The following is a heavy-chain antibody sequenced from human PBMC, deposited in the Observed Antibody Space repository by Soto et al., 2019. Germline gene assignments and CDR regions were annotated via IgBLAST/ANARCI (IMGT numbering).Heavy chain of an antibody. D-gene: IGHD3-10*01. Sequence: ASVKVSCKASGYTFTSYYMHWVRQAPGQGLEWMGIINPSGGSTSYAQKFQGRVTMTRDTSTSTVYMELSSLRSEDTAVYYCAREVTMVRGVDYYGMDVWGQGTTVTVSS. CDR3: AREVTMVRGVDYYGMDV. CDR2: INPSGGST. CDR1: GYTFTSYY. J-gene: IGHJ6*02. V-gene: IGHV1-46*01.